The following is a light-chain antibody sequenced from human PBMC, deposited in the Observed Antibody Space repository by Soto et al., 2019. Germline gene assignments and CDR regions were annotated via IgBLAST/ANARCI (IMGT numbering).Light chain of an antibody. CDR2: AAS. Sequence: DIQMTQSPSSLSASVGDRVTITCRASQSISSYLNWYQQKPGKVPKLLIYAASSLQGGVPSRFSGSGSGTDFTLTISSLQPEDVATYYCQQSFSAPWTFGQGTKVEIK. CDR3: QQSFSAPWT. CDR1: QSISSY. J-gene: IGKJ1*01. V-gene: IGKV1-39*01.